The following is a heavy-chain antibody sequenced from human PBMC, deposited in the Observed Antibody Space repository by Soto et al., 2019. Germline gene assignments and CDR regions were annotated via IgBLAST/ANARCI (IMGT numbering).Heavy chain of an antibody. CDR3: GKGRSYYYYYGVDV. CDR2: ISYDGGNK. V-gene: IGHV3-30*18. J-gene: IGHJ6*02. Sequence: GGSLRLSCAASGFTFSSYGMHWVRQAPGKGLEWVAVISYDGGNKHYADSVKGRFTISRDNSKSTLYLQMNSLRAEDTAVYYCGKGRSYYYYYGVDVWGQGTTVTSP. CDR1: GFTFSSYG. D-gene: IGHD1-26*01.